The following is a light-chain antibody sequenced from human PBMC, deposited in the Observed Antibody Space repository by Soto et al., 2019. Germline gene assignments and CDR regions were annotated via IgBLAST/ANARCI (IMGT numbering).Light chain of an antibody. Sequence: EIVLTQSPGTLSLSPGERATLSCRASQSVSRSYLSWYQQKPGQSPRLLIYGVSSRATGIPERFSGSGSGTDFTLTISRLEPEDFAVYYCQQYGNSPQTFGQGTKVEIK. CDR1: QSVSRSY. CDR3: QQYGNSPQT. V-gene: IGKV3-20*01. CDR2: GVS. J-gene: IGKJ1*01.